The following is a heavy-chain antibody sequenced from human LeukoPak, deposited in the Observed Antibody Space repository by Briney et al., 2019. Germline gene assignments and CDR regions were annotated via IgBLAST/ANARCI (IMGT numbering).Heavy chain of an antibody. V-gene: IGHV3-23*01. CDR2: ISGSGGST. Sequence: GGSLRLSCAVSGFIVSNYSMSWVRQAPGKGLEWVSTISGSGGSTYDADFGEGRSTISRANSKNTLYLQMNSLRAEDTAVYYCAKPPCTSCYLFRMDVWGQGTTVTVSS. J-gene: IGHJ6*02. CDR1: GFIVSNYS. D-gene: IGHD2-2*01. CDR3: AKPPCTSCYLFRMDV.